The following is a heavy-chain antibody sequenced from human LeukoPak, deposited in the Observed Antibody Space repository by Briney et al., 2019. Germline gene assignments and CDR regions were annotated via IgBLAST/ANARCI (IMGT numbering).Heavy chain of an antibody. CDR2: ISAYNGNT. CDR3: AVVVVQNAFDI. D-gene: IGHD3-22*01. V-gene: IGHV1-18*04. Sequence: ASVKVSCKASGYTFTSYGISWVRQAPGQGLEWMGWISAYNGNTNYAQKLQGRVTMTTDTSTSTAYMELSSLRSEDTAVYYCAVVVVQNAFDIWGQGTMVTVSS. CDR1: GYTFTSYG. J-gene: IGHJ3*02.